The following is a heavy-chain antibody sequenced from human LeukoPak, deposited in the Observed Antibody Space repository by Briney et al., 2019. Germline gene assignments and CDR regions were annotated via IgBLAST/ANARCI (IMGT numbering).Heavy chain of an antibody. Sequence: PGGSLRLSCAASGFTFSSSTMNWVRQAPGKGLEWVSSISSSNDYIYYADSVKGRFTISRDNAKNSLYLQMNSLRAEDTAVYYCVRTPNSAGFPNWCDPWGQGTLVTVSS. J-gene: IGHJ5*02. D-gene: IGHD6-19*01. CDR1: GFTFSSST. CDR3: VRTPNSAGFPNWCDP. V-gene: IGHV3-21*01. CDR2: ISSSNDYI.